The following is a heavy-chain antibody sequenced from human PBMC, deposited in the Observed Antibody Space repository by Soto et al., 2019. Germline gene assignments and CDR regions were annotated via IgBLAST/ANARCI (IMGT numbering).Heavy chain of an antibody. CDR2: TYYRSKWYN. Sequence: SQTLSLTCAISGDSVSSNSAAWNWIRQSPSRGLEWLGRTYYRSKWYNDYAVSVKSRITINPDTSKNQFSLQLNSVTPEDTAVYYCARDDSAVAGTPPYHYYYYGMDVWGQGTTVTVSS. CDR1: GDSVSSNSAA. CDR3: ARDDSAVAGTPPYHYYYYGMDV. D-gene: IGHD6-19*01. J-gene: IGHJ6*02. V-gene: IGHV6-1*01.